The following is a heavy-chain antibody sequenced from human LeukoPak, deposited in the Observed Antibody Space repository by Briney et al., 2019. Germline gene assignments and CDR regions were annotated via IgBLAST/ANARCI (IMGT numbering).Heavy chain of an antibody. Sequence: SETLSLTCTVSGGSISSSGYYWGWIRQPPGKGLEWIGSIYYSGSTYYNPSLKSRVTISVDTSKNQFSLKLSSVTAADTAVYYCARPVFGEFNNWFDPWGQGTLVTVSS. V-gene: IGHV4-39*01. CDR1: GGSISSSGYY. D-gene: IGHD3-10*02. CDR2: IYYSGST. J-gene: IGHJ5*02. CDR3: ARPVFGEFNNWFDP.